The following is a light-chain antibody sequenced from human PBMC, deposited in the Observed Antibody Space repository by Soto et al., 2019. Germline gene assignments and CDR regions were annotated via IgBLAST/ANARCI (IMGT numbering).Light chain of an antibody. V-gene: IGLV8-61*01. CDR2: STD. CDR1: SGSVSTSYY. CDR3: VLYMPSGILV. J-gene: IGLJ3*02. Sequence: TVVTQEPSFSVSPGGTVTLTCGLSSGSVSTSYYPSWYQQTPGQAPRTLIYSTDTRSSGVPDRFSGSILGNKAALTITGAQADDESSYYCVLYMPSGILVFGGGTQLTV.